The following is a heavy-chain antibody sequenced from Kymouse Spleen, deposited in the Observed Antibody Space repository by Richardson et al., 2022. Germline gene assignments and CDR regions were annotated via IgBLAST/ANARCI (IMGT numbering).Heavy chain of an antibody. CDR2: IWYDGSNK. J-gene: IGHJ3*02. D-gene: IGHD3-9*01. Sequence: QVQLVESGGGVVQPGRSLRLSCAASGFTFSSYGMHWVRQAPGKGLEWVAVIWYDGSNKYYADSVKGRFTISRDNSKNTLYLQMNSLRAEDTAVYYCARETYYDILTGYYNPDAFDIWGQGTMVTVSS. CDR3: ARETYYDILTGYYNPDAFDI. CDR1: GFTFSSYG. V-gene: IGHV3-33*01.